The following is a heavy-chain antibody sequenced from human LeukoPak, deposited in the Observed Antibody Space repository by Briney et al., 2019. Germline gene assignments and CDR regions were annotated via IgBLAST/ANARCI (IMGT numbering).Heavy chain of an antibody. D-gene: IGHD1-26*01. J-gene: IGHJ4*02. CDR1: GGTFSRYA. Sequence: ASVKVSCKASGGTFSRYAISWVRQAPGQGLEWMGGINPNRGDTDYAQKFQGRVTMTRDTSITTAYMELSRLTSDDTAVYYCARVGFHSGSSDWGQGTLVTVSS. V-gene: IGHV1-2*02. CDR2: INPNRGDT. CDR3: ARVGFHSGSSD.